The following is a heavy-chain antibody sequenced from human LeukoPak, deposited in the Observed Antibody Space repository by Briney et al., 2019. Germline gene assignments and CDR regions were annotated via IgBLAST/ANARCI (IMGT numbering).Heavy chain of an antibody. CDR1: GYTFTSYG. D-gene: IGHD3-3*01. V-gene: IGHV1-18*01. Sequence: ASVKVSCKASGYTFTSYGISWVRQAPGQGLEWMGWISAYNGNTNYAQKLQGRVTMTTDTSTSTAYMELRSLRSDDTAVYYCARVFGYYDFWSGYNWFDPWGQGTLVTVS. J-gene: IGHJ5*02. CDR2: ISAYNGNT. CDR3: ARVFGYYDFWSGYNWFDP.